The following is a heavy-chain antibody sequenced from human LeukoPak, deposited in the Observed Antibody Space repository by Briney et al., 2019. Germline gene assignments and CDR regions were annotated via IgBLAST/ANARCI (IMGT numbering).Heavy chain of an antibody. CDR1: GGSISTYY. Sequence: SETLSLTCTVSGGSISTYYWNWIRQPPGKGLEWIGYIYYSGATNYNPSLKSRVTISVDTSKNQFSLKLSSVTAADTAVYYCARGGPYGSGSYYKSRPNWFDPWGQGTLVTVSS. CDR2: IYYSGAT. V-gene: IGHV4-59*12. J-gene: IGHJ5*02. CDR3: ARGGPYGSGSYYKSRPNWFDP. D-gene: IGHD3-10*01.